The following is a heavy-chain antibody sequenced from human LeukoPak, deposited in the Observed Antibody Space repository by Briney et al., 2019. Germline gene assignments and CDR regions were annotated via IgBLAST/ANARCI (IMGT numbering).Heavy chain of an antibody. CDR1: GFTFSNYG. V-gene: IGHV3-30*18. CDR2: ISYDGSNK. CDR3: AKVPGGAGWSVPPANVNPYYYYMGV. J-gene: IGHJ6*03. Sequence: GGSLRLSCVGSGFTFSNYGMHWVRQGPGKGLEWMAGISYDGSNKYYADSVTGRFTISRDNSKNTLSLQMNSLRVEDTAVYFCAKVPGGAGWSVPPANVNPYYYYMGVWGKGTTVTVSS. D-gene: IGHD2-2*01.